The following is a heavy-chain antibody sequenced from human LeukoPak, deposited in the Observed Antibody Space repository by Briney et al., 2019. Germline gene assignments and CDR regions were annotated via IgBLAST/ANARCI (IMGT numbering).Heavy chain of an antibody. V-gene: IGHV4-34*01. J-gene: IGHJ4*02. Sequence: SETLSLTCAVYGGSFSGYYWSWIRQPPGKGLEWIGGINHSGSTNYNPSLKSRVTISVDTSKNQFSLKLSSVTAADTVVYYCASFSGIVPAATKPLDYWGQGTLVTVSS. D-gene: IGHD2-2*01. CDR1: GGSFSGYY. CDR2: INHSGST. CDR3: ASFSGIVPAATKPLDY.